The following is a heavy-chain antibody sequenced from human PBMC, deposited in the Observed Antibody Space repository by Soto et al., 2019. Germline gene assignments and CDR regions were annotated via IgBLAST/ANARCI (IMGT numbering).Heavy chain of an antibody. V-gene: IGHV4-61*01. J-gene: IGHJ4*02. CDR1: GGSVSSGSYY. Sequence: SETLSLTCTVSGGSVSSGSYYWSWIRQPPGKGLEWIGYIYYSGSTNYNPSLKSRVTISVDTSKNQFSLKLSSVTAADTAVYYCASYDSSGYYSGYYFDYWGQGTLVTVSS. D-gene: IGHD3-22*01. CDR2: IYYSGST. CDR3: ASYDSSGYYSGYYFDY.